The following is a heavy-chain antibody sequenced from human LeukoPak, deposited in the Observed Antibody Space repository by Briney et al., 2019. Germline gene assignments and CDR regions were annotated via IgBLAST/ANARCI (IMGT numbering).Heavy chain of an antibody. CDR2: ISGSGAST. Sequence: GGSLRLSCLTSGFTLSTNAMSWVRQAPGKGLEWISGISGSGASTYYADSVKGRFTISRDDSRNTLYLQMNSLRGDGTAVYYCAKDVGKWESLHFFDYWGQGTLVTVSS. V-gene: IGHV3-23*01. D-gene: IGHD1-26*01. CDR1: GFTLSTNA. CDR3: AKDVGKWESLHFFDY. J-gene: IGHJ4*02.